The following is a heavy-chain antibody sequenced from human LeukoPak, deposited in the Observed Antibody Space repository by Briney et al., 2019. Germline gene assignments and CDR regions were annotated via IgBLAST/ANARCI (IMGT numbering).Heavy chain of an antibody. D-gene: IGHD6-13*01. V-gene: IGHV1-18*04. J-gene: IGHJ6*04. CDR2: ISAYNGNT. Sequence: ASVKVSCKASGYTFTSYGISWVRQAPGQGLEWMGWISAYNGNTNYAQKLQGRVTMTTDTSTSTAYMELRSLRSDDTAVYYCARDLWPGIAADYYYYYGIDVCGKGTTVTVSS. CDR1: GYTFTSYG. CDR3: ARDLWPGIAADYYYYYGIDV.